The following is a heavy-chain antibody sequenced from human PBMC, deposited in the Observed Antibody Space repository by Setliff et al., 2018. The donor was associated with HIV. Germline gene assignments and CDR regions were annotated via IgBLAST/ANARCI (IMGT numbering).Heavy chain of an antibody. CDR1: GFTFGDYA. CDR3: ARGVPAVTGYHFDY. CDR2: IRGKAYGETA. J-gene: IGHJ4*02. Sequence: GGSLRLSCTASGFTFGDYAVSWVRQAPGKGLEWVGFIRGKAYGETADFAASLKGRFTIARDDSKSIAYLQMNSLKTEDTAVYYCARGVPAVTGYHFDYWGQGTLVTVSS. D-gene: IGHD6-19*01. V-gene: IGHV3-49*04.